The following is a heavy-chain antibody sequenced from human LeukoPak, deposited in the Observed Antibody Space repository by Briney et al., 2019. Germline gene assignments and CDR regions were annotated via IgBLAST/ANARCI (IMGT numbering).Heavy chain of an antibody. CDR1: GDSISSSSYY. V-gene: IGHV4-39*01. CDR3: ARRKYSSSWYFDY. D-gene: IGHD6-13*01. Sequence: SETLSLTCTVSGDSISSSSYYWGWIRQPPGKGLEWIGSIYYSGSTYYNPSLKSRVTISVDTSKNQFSLKLSSVTAADTAVYYCARRKYSSSWYFDYWGQGTLVTVSS. CDR2: IYYSGST. J-gene: IGHJ4*02.